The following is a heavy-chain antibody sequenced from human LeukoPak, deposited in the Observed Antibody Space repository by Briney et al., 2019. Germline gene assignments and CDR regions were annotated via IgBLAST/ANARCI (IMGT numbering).Heavy chain of an antibody. V-gene: IGHV1-2*02. CDR1: GYTFTDYY. Sequence: GASVKVSCKASGYTFTDYYMHWVRQAPGQGVEWMGWINPNDGDTNYAQKFQGRVTMTRDTSISTAHMEVSRLRSDDTAVYYCARATFLYCSSTTCLFDHWGQGTLVTVSS. J-gene: IGHJ4*02. CDR3: ARATFLYCSSTTCLFDH. CDR2: INPNDGDT. D-gene: IGHD2-2*01.